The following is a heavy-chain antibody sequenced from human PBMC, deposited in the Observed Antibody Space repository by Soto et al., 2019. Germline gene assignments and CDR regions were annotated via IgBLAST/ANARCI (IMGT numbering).Heavy chain of an antibody. Sequence: GGSLSLSCVTYGLTFTDYWMSWVRQAPGKGLEWVSVIYSGGSTYYADSVKGRFTISRDNSKNTLYLQMNSLRAEDTAVYHCAREGRYAFDIWGQGTMVTVSS. D-gene: IGHD4-17*01. CDR2: IYSGGST. CDR1: GLTFTDYW. J-gene: IGHJ3*02. V-gene: IGHV3-53*01. CDR3: AREGRYAFDI.